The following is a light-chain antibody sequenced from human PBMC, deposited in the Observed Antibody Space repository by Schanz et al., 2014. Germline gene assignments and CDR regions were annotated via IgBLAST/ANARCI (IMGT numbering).Light chain of an antibody. CDR1: QSVSSSF. Sequence: EIVLTQSPGTLSLSPGERATLSCRASQSVSSSFIAWYQQKPGQAPRFLIYGASSRATGVPDRFSGSGSGTHFILTISRLEPEDFAVYYCQQYGDSPWTFGQGTKVEMK. CDR3: QQYGDSPWT. V-gene: IGKV3-20*01. CDR2: GAS. J-gene: IGKJ1*01.